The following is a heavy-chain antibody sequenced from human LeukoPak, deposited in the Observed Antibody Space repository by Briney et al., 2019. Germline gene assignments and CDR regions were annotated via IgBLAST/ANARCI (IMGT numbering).Heavy chain of an antibody. CDR2: IYTSGST. CDR1: GGSISSYY. CDR3: ASARTTAFMDV. Sequence: PSETLSLTCTVSGGSISSYYWSWIRQPAGKGLGWIGRIYTSGSTNYNPSLKSRVTMSVDTSKNQFSLKLSSVTAADTDVYYCASARTTAFMDVWGKGTTVTVSS. D-gene: IGHD2-2*01. J-gene: IGHJ6*04. V-gene: IGHV4-4*07.